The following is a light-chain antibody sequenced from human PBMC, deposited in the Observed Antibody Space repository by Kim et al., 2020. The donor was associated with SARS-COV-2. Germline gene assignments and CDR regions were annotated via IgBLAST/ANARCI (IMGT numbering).Light chain of an antibody. V-gene: IGLV6-57*04. CDR2: DDH. Sequence: NFMLTQPHSVSESPGKPITISCTRTSGSIANNYVHWYQQRPGSAPSTVVYDDHQRPSGVPDRFSGSIDSSSNSASLTISGLKAEDEAVYYCQSYDSTNPVIFGGGTQLTVL. J-gene: IGLJ2*01. CDR1: SGSIANNY. CDR3: QSYDSTNPVI.